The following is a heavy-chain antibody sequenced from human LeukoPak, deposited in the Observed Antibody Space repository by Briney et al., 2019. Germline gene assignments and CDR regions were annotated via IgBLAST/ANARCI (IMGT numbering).Heavy chain of an antibody. CDR2: IVVGSGNT. CDR3: AAVVYSSGFYYFDY. D-gene: IGHD6-19*01. J-gene: IGHJ4*02. V-gene: IGHV1-58*02. CDR1: GFTFTSSA. Sequence: EASVKVSCKASGFTFTSSAMQWVRQARGQRLEWIGWIVVGSGNTNYAQKFQERVTITRDMSTSTAYMELSSLRSEDTAVYYCAAVVYSSGFYYFDYWGQGTLVTVSS.